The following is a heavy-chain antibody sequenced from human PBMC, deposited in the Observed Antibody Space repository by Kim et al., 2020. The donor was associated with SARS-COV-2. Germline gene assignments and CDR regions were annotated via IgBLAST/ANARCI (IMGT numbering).Heavy chain of an antibody. CDR3: ARDRYSGSYQGAPGY. D-gene: IGHD1-26*01. V-gene: IGHV3-30*01. J-gene: IGHJ4*02. Sequence: SVKGRFSISRDNSKNTLYLQMNSLRAEDTAVYYCARDRYSGSYQGAPGYWGQGTLVTVSS.